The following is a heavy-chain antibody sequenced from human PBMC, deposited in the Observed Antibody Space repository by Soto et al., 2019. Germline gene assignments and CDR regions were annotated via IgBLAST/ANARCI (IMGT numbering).Heavy chain of an antibody. CDR3: ARVPDEQLVLLY. CDR1: GYTVTSYY. Sequence: ASVKVSCKASGYTVTSYYMHCVRQAPGQGLEWMGIINPSGGSTSYAQKFQGRVTMTRDTSTSTVYMELSSLRSEDTAVYYCARVPDEQLVLLYWGQGTLVTVSS. V-gene: IGHV1-46*01. CDR2: INPSGGST. D-gene: IGHD6-6*01. J-gene: IGHJ4*02.